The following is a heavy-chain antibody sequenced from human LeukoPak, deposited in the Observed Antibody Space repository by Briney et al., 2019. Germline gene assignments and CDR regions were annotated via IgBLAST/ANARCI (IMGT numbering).Heavy chain of an antibody. J-gene: IGHJ4*02. Sequence: GGSLRLSCAASGFTFSSYVMSWVRQAPGKGLEWVSAISGSGGNTFSADSVKGRITISRDNSKNTLYLQMNSLRAEDTAVYYCAKGDSGGSYNFDYWGQGTLVTVSS. CDR3: AKGDSGGSYNFDY. D-gene: IGHD2-15*01. CDR1: GFTFSSYV. CDR2: ISGSGGNT. V-gene: IGHV3-23*01.